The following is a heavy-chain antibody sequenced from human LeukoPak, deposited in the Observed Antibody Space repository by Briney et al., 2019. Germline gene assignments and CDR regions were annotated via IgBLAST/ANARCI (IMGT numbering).Heavy chain of an antibody. D-gene: IGHD3-9*01. CDR1: GFTFDDYA. CDR2: FSGDGGST. Sequence: GGSLRLSCAASGFTFDDYAMHWVRHAPGKGLEWVSLFSGDGGSTYYADSVKGRFTISRDNSKNSLYLQMTSLSTEDTALYYCAKDLGLLRYSLMDYWGQGTLVTVSS. CDR3: AKDLGLLRYSLMDY. V-gene: IGHV3-43*02. J-gene: IGHJ4*02.